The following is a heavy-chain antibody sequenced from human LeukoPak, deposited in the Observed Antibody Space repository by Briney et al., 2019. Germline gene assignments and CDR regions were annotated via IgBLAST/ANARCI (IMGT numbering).Heavy chain of an antibody. CDR3: ARERHTDYYYGSGSYGY. CDR2: INPNSGGT. J-gene: IGHJ4*02. D-gene: IGHD3-10*01. CDR1: GYTFTGYY. Sequence: SVQVSCQASGYTFTGYYMHWVHPPPAQGLEWVGWINPNSGGTNYAQKFQGRVTMTRDTSISTAYMELSRLRSDDTAVYYCARERHTDYYYGSGSYGYWGQGTLVTVSS. V-gene: IGHV1-2*02.